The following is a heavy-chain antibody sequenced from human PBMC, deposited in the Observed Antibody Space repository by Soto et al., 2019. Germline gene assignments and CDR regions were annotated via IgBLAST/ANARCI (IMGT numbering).Heavy chain of an antibody. CDR2: IYHSGSP. J-gene: IGHJ3*01. CDR1: SGSIFTTNW. CDR3: ERKADVVTAKVGGGYVFDV. D-gene: IGHD3-16*01. V-gene: IGHV4-4*02. Sequence: QVQLQESGPGLVKPSGTLSLTCAASSGSIFTTNWWSWVRQSPGRGLQWIGDIYHSGSPKYNPSLKSRVSISIDKSTDRFFLNLTSVTAADTAVYYCERKADVVTAKVGGGYVFDVWGQGTMVTVSS.